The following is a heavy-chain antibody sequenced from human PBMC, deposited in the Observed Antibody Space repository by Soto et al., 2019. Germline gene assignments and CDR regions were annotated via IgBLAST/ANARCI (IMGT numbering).Heavy chain of an antibody. J-gene: IGHJ4*02. V-gene: IGHV3-21*01. D-gene: IGHD5-18*01. CDR2: ISSSSSYI. CDR1: GFTFSSYS. CDR3: ARGKANTAMVFDY. Sequence: PGGSLRLSCAASGFTFSSYSMNWVRQAPGKGLEWVSSISSSSSYIYYADSVKGRFTISRDNAKNSLYLQMNSLRAEDTAVYYCARGKANTAMVFDYWGQGTLVTVSS.